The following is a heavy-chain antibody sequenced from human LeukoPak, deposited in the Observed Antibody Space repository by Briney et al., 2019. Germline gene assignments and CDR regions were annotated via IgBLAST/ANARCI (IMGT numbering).Heavy chain of an antibody. V-gene: IGHV3-33*01. D-gene: IGHD6-6*01. Sequence: GGSLRLSCAASGFTFSSYGMHWVRQAPGKGLEWVAVIWYDGSDKYYADSVKGRFTISRDNSKNTLYLQMNSLRAEDTAVYYCARVANSRSADSSPSGRYFDYWGQGTLVTVSS. CDR1: GFTFSSYG. J-gene: IGHJ4*02. CDR3: ARVANSRSADSSPSGRYFDY. CDR2: IWYDGSDK.